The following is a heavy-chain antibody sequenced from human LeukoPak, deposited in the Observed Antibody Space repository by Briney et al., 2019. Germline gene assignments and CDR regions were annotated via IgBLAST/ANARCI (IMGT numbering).Heavy chain of an antibody. D-gene: IGHD2-21*02. J-gene: IGHJ4*02. Sequence: GGSLRLSCAASGFTFSSYWMHWVRQSPGKGLVWVSRINSDGSSTYYADFVKGRFTISRDNAKNTLYLQMNSLRAEDTAVYYCARDLAYCGGDCGPYWGQGTLVTVSS. CDR3: ARDLAYCGGDCGPY. CDR1: GFTFSSYW. V-gene: IGHV3-74*01. CDR2: INSDGSST.